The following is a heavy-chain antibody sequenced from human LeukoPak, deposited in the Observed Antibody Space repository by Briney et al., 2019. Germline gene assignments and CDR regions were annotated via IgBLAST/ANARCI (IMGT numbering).Heavy chain of an antibody. J-gene: IGHJ6*03. CDR2: IYYSGST. CDR1: GFTFNSYP. CDR3: ARVIQLWPRDYYYYYMDV. V-gene: IGHV4-39*07. D-gene: IGHD5-18*01. Sequence: PGGSLRLSCAASGFTFNSYPMHWVRQPPGKGLEWIGSIYYSGSTYYNPSLKSRVTISVDTSKNQFSLKLSSVTAADTAVYYCARVIQLWPRDYYYYYMDVWGKGTTVTVSS.